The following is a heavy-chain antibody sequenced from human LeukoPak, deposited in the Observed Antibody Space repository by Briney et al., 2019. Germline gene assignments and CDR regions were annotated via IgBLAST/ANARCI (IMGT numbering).Heavy chain of an antibody. CDR2: IYYSGST. D-gene: IGHD3-3*01. Sequence: PSETLSLTCTVSGGSVSSGSYYWSWIRQPPGKGLEWIGYIYYSGSTNYKPSLKSRVTISVDTSKNQFSLKLSSVTAADTAVYYCASLEYDFWSGYPKSEAFDIWGQGTMVTVSS. V-gene: IGHV4-61*01. CDR1: GGSVSSGSYY. J-gene: IGHJ3*02. CDR3: ASLEYDFWSGYPKSEAFDI.